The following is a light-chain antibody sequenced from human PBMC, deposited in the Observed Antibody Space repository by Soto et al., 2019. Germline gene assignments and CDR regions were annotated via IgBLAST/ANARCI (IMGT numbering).Light chain of an antibody. CDR1: ESVSSN. CDR3: QQYNNWPYT. Sequence: ETVMTQSPATLSVSPGERATLSCRASESVSSNLAWYQQKTGQAPRLLIHGASTRAADIPARFSGSGSGTEFTLTISSLQSEDFAVYYCQQYNNWPYTFGQGTKLEIK. V-gene: IGKV3-15*01. J-gene: IGKJ2*01. CDR2: GAS.